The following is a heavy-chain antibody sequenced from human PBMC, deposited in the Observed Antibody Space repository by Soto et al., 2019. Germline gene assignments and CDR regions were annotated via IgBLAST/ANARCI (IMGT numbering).Heavy chain of an antibody. CDR1: GFTFSSYG. CDR2: IWYDGSNK. J-gene: IGHJ4*02. V-gene: IGHV3-33*01. Sequence: GGSLRLSCAASGFTFSSYGMHWVRQAPGKGLEWVAVIWYDGSNKYYADSVKGRFTISRDNSKNTLYLQMNSLRAEDTAVYYCARIRGLLPNDPSMYGYSSSWYDYWGQGTLVTVSS. D-gene: IGHD6-13*01. CDR3: ARIRGLLPNDPSMYGYSSSWYDY.